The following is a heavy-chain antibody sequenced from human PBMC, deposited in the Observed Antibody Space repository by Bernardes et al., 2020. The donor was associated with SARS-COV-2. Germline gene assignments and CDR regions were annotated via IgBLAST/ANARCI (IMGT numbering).Heavy chain of an antibody. D-gene: IGHD3-10*01. J-gene: IGHJ2*01. Sequence: SETLSLTCTVSGGSISSYYRAWIRQPPGKGLEWIGYIYYSGRTNYNPSLKSRVTISVDRSQNQFPLNLSSVTPADTAIYYCARYLSHLVRRGFDLWGRGTLLTVSS. CDR2: IYYSGRT. CDR3: ARYLSHLVRRGFDL. V-gene: IGHV4-59*01. CDR1: GGSISSYY.